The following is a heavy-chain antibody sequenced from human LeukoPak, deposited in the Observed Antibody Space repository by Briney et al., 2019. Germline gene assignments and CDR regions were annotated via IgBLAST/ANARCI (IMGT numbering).Heavy chain of an antibody. V-gene: IGHV3-48*03. D-gene: IGHD2-2*01. CDR1: GFTFSSYE. CDR2: ISSSGSTI. J-gene: IGHJ6*03. CDR3: TRQGVDHDIVVVPAAHYYMDV. Sequence: PGGSLRLSCAASGFTFSSYEMNWVRQATGKGLEWVSYISSSGSTIYYADSVKGRFTISRDNAKNSLYLQMNSLKTEDTAVYYCTRQGVDHDIVVVPAAHYYMDVWGKGTTVTISS.